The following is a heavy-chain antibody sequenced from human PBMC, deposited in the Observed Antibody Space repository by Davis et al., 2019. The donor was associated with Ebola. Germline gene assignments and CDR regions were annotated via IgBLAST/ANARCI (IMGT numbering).Heavy chain of an antibody. CDR1: GYTFTSYD. J-gene: IGHJ4*02. CDR2: MNPNSGNT. D-gene: IGHD2-15*01. Sequence: ASVKVSCKASGYTFTSYDINWVRQATGQGLEWMGWMNPNSGNTGYAQKFQGRVTMTRNTSISTAYMELSSLRSEDTAVYYCARGGDCSGGSCYSVSDYWGQGTLVTVSS. CDR3: ARGGDCSGGSCYSVSDY. V-gene: IGHV1-8*01.